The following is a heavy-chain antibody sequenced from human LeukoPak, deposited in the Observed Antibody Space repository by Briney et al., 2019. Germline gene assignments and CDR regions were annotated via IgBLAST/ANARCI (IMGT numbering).Heavy chain of an antibody. Sequence: PGGSLRLSCAASGFTFSSYGMHWVRQAPGKGLEWVAVIWYDGSNKYYADSVKGRFASCRGNSKNTLYLQMNSLRAEDTAVYYCARDVSAGILSGYRRRTWRSNVGFDYWGQGTLVTVSS. CDR3: ARDVSAGILSGYRRRTWRSNVGFDY. D-gene: IGHD3-9*01. CDR2: IWYDGSNK. CDR1: GFTFSSYG. J-gene: IGHJ4*02. V-gene: IGHV3-33*01.